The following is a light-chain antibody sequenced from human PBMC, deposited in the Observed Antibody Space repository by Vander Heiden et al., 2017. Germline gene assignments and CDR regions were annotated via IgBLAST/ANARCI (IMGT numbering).Light chain of an antibody. CDR1: QSVTSN. Sequence: EVVITLSPATLSVSPGDRATLSCRASQSVTSNLAWYQQKPGQAPRLLVYGASTRATGIPARFSGSGSGTEFTLTISSLQSEDFAVYYCQQYDNWLYTFGQGTKLEIK. CDR3: QQYDNWLYT. V-gene: IGKV3-15*01. J-gene: IGKJ2*01. CDR2: GAS.